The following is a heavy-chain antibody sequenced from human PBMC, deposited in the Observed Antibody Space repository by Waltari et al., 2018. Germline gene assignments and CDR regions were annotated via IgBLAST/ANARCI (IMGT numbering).Heavy chain of an antibody. V-gene: IGHV3-7*03. Sequence: EVRLVESGGGLVQPGGSLRLSCAASGLPFRNFSVAWFRHAPGKGRGWGDNIKQDGSEKCYVDSVKGRFTIPRDNANNLLYLQMNSLRGGDTAVYYCASRYCSIDRCYASSWNSFDCWGQGTLVTVSS. J-gene: IGHJ4*02. CDR1: GLPFRNFS. CDR3: ASRYCSIDRCYASSWNSFDC. CDR2: IKQDGSEK. D-gene: IGHD2-15*01.